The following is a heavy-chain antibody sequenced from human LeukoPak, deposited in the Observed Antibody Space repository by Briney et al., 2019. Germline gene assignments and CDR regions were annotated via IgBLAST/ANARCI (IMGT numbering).Heavy chain of an antibody. Sequence: GGSLRLSCAASGFTFSSYGMNWVRQAPGKGLEWVAFIRYDGSNKYYADSVKCRFTISRDNSKNTLYLQMNSLRPEDTAVYYCAYRIVGATGEDYWGQGTLVTVSS. CDR2: IRYDGSNK. J-gene: IGHJ4*02. CDR1: GFTFSSYG. V-gene: IGHV3-30*02. D-gene: IGHD1-26*01. CDR3: AYRIVGATGEDY.